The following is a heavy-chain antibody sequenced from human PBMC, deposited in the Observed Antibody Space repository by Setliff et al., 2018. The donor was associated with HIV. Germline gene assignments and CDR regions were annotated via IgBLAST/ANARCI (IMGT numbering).Heavy chain of an antibody. V-gene: IGHV4-39*07. CDR2: VNRGRRT. CDR1: GGSISSTSYY. Sequence: PSETLSLTCTVSGGSISSTSYYWGWIRQPPGMGLEWIGEVNRGRRTNYNSSLKSRVTISIDTSRNQFSLTVSSVTAADTAVYYCAREIPYSYGGRGHPLWGQGTLVTVSS. D-gene: IGHD3-22*01. CDR3: AREIPYSYGGRGHPL. J-gene: IGHJ4*02.